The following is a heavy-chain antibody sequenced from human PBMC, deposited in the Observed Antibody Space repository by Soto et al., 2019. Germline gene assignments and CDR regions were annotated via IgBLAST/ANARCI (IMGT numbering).Heavy chain of an antibody. CDR1: GFTFSSYA. Sequence: VQLVESGGGVVQPGRSLRLSCAASGFTFSSYAMHWVRQAPGKGLEWVSYISSSGSTIYYADSVKGRFTISRDNAKNSLYLQMNSLRAEDTAVYYCATGLRGGSYGMDVWGQGTTVTVSS. CDR2: ISSSGSTI. V-gene: IGHV3-48*03. J-gene: IGHJ6*02. CDR3: ATGLRGGSYGMDV. D-gene: IGHD3-16*01.